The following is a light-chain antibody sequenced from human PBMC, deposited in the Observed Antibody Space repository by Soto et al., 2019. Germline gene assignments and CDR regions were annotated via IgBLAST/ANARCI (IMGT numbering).Light chain of an antibody. J-gene: IGLJ2*01. Sequence: QSALTQPRSVSGSPGQSVTISCTGTSSDVGGYNYVSWYQQYAGKTPKLLIYDVSKRPSGAPDRFSGSKSGNTASLSISGLQAEDEADYYCCSYAGTYTEVFGGGTKLTVL. CDR1: SSDVGGYNY. CDR3: CSYAGTYTEV. CDR2: DVS. V-gene: IGLV2-11*01.